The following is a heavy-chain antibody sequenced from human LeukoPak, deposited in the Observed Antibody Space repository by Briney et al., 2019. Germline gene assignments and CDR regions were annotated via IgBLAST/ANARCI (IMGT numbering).Heavy chain of an antibody. V-gene: IGHV1-2*02. CDR1: GYTFTDHY. J-gene: IGHJ3*02. CDR2: INPNSGGT. Sequence: ASVKLSCKASGYTFTDHYMYWVRQAPGQGIEWMGWINPNSGGTNYAQNFQGRVTMTRDTSISTAYMEPSSLRSDDTAVYYCARDYGGNTDAFDIWGQGTMLIVSS. CDR3: ARDYGGNTDAFDI. D-gene: IGHD4-23*01.